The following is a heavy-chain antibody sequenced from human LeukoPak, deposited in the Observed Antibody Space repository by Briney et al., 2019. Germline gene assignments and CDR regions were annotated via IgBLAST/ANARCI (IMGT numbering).Heavy chain of an antibody. V-gene: IGHV4-4*07. Sequence: PSETLSLTCTVSGGSISIYYWSWIRQPAGKGLEWIGRIYPGGTTHYNPSLKSRVTMSVDTSKDQFSLKLSSVTAADTAVYYCARDAEFCSGGSCYSGSPYREFDYWGQGTLVTVSS. CDR1: GGSISIYY. CDR2: IYPGGTT. J-gene: IGHJ4*02. CDR3: ARDAEFCSGGSCYSGSPYREFDY. D-gene: IGHD2-15*01.